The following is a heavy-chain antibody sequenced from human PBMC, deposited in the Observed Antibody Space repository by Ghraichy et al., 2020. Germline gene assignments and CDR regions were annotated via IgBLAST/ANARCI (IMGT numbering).Heavy chain of an antibody. V-gene: IGHV4-59*13. CDR3: AREWSAFDY. CDR2: ALYSGGT. CDR1: GDSISRYK. J-gene: IGHJ4*02. D-gene: IGHD3-3*01. Sequence: SQTLSLTCTVSGDSISRYKWAWIRHPSGKGLEWIGFALYSGGTNYSPSLKSRVTISLDTSKNQFSLRLTSVTAADTAVYYCAREWSAFDYWGQGTLVTVSA.